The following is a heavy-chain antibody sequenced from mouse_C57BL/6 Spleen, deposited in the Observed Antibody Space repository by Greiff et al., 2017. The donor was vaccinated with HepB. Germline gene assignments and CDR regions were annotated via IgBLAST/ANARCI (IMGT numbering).Heavy chain of an antibody. CDR2: IYPRSGNT. Sequence: QVQLKESGAELARPGASVKLSCKASGYTFTSYGISWVKQRTGQGLEWIGEIYPRSGNTYYNEKFKGKAKLTAAKSSNTAYMELRSLTSEASAVYFCARPLITTVVATPFYAMDYWGQGTSVTVSS. V-gene: IGHV1-81*01. J-gene: IGHJ4*01. CDR3: ARPLITTVVATPFYAMDY. D-gene: IGHD1-1*01. CDR1: GYTFTSYG.